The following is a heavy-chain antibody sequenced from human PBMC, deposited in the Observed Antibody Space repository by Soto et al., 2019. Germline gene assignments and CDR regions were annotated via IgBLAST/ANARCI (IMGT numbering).Heavy chain of an antibody. CDR3: VRDMPLWRLAS. V-gene: IGHV3-74*03. J-gene: IGHJ4*02. CDR1: GLTFRSYW. Sequence: EVQLVESGGGLVQPGESLRLSCAASGLTFRSYWMHWVRQAPGKGLVWVSRINTDGSGAMYVDSVKGRFTISRDNAKNTRYLHMNSLRAADTAVYYCVRDMPLWRLASWGQGTRVTVSS. CDR2: INTDGSGA. D-gene: IGHD2-2*01.